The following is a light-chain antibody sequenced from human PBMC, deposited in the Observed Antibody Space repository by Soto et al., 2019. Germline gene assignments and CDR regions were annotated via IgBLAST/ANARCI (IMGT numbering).Light chain of an antibody. CDR3: SSYEGSNNLL. V-gene: IGLV2-8*01. CDR2: EVN. Sequence: QSVLTQPASVSGSPGQSITISCTGTSGDIGGYNYVSWYQQHPGKAPKLMIYEVNKRPSGVPDRFSGSKSGNTASLTVSGLQAEDEADYYCSSYEGSNNLLFGGGTKVTVL. J-gene: IGLJ2*01. CDR1: SGDIGGYNY.